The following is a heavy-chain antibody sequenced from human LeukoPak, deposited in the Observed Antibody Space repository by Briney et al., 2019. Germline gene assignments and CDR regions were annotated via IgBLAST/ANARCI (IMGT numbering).Heavy chain of an antibody. CDR1: GVTFSGYY. CDR3: GRDKED. J-gene: IGHJ4*02. CDR2: ISSLSTSI. Sequence: GGSLRLSCAASGVTFSGYYMSWIRQAPGKGLEWVSYISSLSTSIYYTDSVKGRFTISRDNAKNSLYLQMNNLRAEDTAVYYCGRDKEDWGQGTLVTVSS. V-gene: IGHV3-11*04.